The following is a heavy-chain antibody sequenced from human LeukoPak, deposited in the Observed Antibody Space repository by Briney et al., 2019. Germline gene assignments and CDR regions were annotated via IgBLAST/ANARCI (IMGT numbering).Heavy chain of an antibody. CDR3: ARDGPTAAPFDY. Sequence: ASMKVSCKASGYTFTNYGISWVRQAPGQGLEWMGIINPSGGSTSYAQRFQGRVAMTRDTSTTTVYMEVNSLTSEDTAVYFCARDGPTAAPFDYWGQGTLVTVSS. D-gene: IGHD2-2*01. CDR2: INPSGGST. V-gene: IGHV1-46*01. CDR1: GYTFTNYG. J-gene: IGHJ4*02.